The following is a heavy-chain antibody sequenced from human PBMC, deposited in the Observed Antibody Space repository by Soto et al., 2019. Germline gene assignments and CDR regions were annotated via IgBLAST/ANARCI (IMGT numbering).Heavy chain of an antibody. D-gene: IGHD3-22*01. CDR3: ARVRREYDNSGPVDY. Sequence: SETLSLTCAVSGGSISSGDFSWNWIRQPPGKGLEYIGYIYYGGSTYYNPSLQSRVTMSVDRYRNQFSLKLNSVTAADTAVYYCARVRREYDNSGPVDYWGQGTLVTVS. V-gene: IGHV4-30-2*01. CDR1: GGSISSGDFS. J-gene: IGHJ4*02. CDR2: IYYGGST.